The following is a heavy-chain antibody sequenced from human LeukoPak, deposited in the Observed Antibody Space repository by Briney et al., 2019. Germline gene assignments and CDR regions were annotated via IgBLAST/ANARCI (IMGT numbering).Heavy chain of an antibody. J-gene: IGHJ6*03. V-gene: IGHV3-7*01. Sequence: GGSLRLSCAASGFTFSSYWMSWVRQAPGKGLEWVANIKQDGSEKYYVDSVKGRFTISRDNAKNSLYLQMNSLRAEDTAVYYCARVYGDYVDYYYYMDVWGKGTTVTISS. CDR2: IKQDGSEK. D-gene: IGHD4-17*01. CDR1: GFTFSSYW. CDR3: ARVYGDYVDYYYYMDV.